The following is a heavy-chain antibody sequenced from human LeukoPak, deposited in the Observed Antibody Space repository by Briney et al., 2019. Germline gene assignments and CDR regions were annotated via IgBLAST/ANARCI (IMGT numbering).Heavy chain of an antibody. CDR3: ARGGRLLYSSGWGLDY. V-gene: IGHV3-30*03. D-gene: IGHD6-19*01. CDR2: ISYDESKK. Sequence: PGGSLRLSRAASGFTFSNYDMHWVRQAPGKGLEWVAVISYDESKKYYADSVKGRFTISRDNSKNTLDLQVNSLRGEDTAVYYCARGGRLLYSSGWGLDYWGQGSLVTVSS. CDR1: GFTFSNYD. J-gene: IGHJ4*02.